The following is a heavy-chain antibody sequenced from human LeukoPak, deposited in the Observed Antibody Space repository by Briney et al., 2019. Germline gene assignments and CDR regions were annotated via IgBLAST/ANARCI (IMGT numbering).Heavy chain of an antibody. V-gene: IGHV1-69*05. CDR3: ARAVVPAATAEDETNWFDP. Sequence: SVKVSCKASGGTFSSYAISWVRQAPGQGLEWMGGIIPIFGTANYAQKFQGRVTITTDESTSTAYMELSSLRSEDTAVYYCARAVVPAATAEDETNWFDPWGQGTLVTVSS. D-gene: IGHD2-2*01. CDR2: IIPIFGTA. J-gene: IGHJ5*02. CDR1: GGTFSSYA.